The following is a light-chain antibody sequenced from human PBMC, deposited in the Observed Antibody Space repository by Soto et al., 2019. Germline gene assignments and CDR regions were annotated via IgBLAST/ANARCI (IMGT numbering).Light chain of an antibody. CDR1: QSVSSN. CDR3: QQYGSSPRT. J-gene: IGKJ1*01. CDR2: GAS. V-gene: IGKV3-15*01. Sequence: IVMTQSPATLSVSPWERATLSCRASQSVSSNLAWYQQKPGQAPRLLIYGASTRATGIPARFSGSGSGTEFTLTISSLQSEDFAVYYCQQYGSSPRTFGQGTKVDIK.